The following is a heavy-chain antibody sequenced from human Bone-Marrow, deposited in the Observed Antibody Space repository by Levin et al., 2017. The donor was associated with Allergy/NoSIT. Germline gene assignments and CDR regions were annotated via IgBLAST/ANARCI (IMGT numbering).Heavy chain of an antibody. D-gene: IGHD3-22*01. J-gene: IGHJ4*02. CDR3: AKVQYYYDSSGFERYYFDY. CDR2: ISPDGSYQ. CDR1: GFNFNRFA. V-gene: IGHV3-30*18. Sequence: GGSLRLSCAASGFNFNRFAMHWVRQAPGKGLEWVAIISPDGSYQYYVDSVKGRFTISRDNQKNTLYLQMNSLRAEDTAVYHCAKVQYYYDSSGFERYYFDYWGQGALVTVSS.